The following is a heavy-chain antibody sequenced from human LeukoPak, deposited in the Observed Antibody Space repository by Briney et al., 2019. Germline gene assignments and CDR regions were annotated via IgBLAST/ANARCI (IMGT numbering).Heavy chain of an antibody. CDR2: IIPIFGTA. D-gene: IGHD1-26*01. CDR3: ARDGGYSGSSYFDY. V-gene: IGHV1-69*13. CDR1: GGTFSHYA. J-gene: IGHJ4*02. Sequence: ASVKVSCKAYGGTFSHYAISWVRQDPGQGPEWMGGIIPIFGTANYAQRFQGRVAVTADESTSTAYMELSSLRSEDTAVYYCARDGGYSGSSYFDYWGQGTLVTVSS.